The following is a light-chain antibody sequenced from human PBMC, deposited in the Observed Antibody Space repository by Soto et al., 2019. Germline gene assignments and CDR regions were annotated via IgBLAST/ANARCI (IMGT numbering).Light chain of an antibody. Sequence: EIVLTQSPATLSLSPGERATLSCRASQSVSSYLAWYQQKPGQAPRLLIYDASTRATSIPARFSGSRSGTAFSLTISSLEQDEFAVYYCHQRNNLQWTFGQGTKVEIK. CDR3: HQRNNLQWT. CDR1: QSVSSY. V-gene: IGKV3-11*01. CDR2: DAS. J-gene: IGKJ1*01.